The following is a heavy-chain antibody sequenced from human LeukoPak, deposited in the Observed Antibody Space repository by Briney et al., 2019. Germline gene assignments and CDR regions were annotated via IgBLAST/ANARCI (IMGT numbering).Heavy chain of an antibody. Sequence: GGSLRLSCAASGFTFSSYSMTWVRQAPGKGLEWVSSISSSSSYIYYADSVKGRFTISRDNAKNSLYLQMSSLRAEDTAVYYCARDSGNGWFTLDSWGQGTLVTVSS. CDR1: GFTFSSYS. V-gene: IGHV3-21*01. D-gene: IGHD6-19*01. J-gene: IGHJ4*02. CDR2: ISSSSSYI. CDR3: ARDSGNGWFTLDS.